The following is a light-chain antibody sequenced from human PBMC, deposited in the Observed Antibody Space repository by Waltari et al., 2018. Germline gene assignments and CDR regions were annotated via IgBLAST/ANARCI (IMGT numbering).Light chain of an antibody. J-gene: IGKJ4*01. CDR2: DGS. Sequence: DIQMTQSPSSLSASVGDRVTITCRASQSISRYLNWYQQKPGKAPKVLIYDGSRLQSGVPSTFVGSGSGTDFSLTINNLQPEDFATYYCQQSYSPQFTFGGGTKVEIK. CDR3: QQSYSPQFT. CDR1: QSISRY. V-gene: IGKV1-39*01.